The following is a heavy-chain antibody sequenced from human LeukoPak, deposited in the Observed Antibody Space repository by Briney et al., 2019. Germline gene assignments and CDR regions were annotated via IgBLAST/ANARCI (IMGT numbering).Heavy chain of an antibody. V-gene: IGHV3-49*04. J-gene: IGHJ5*02. CDR3: TRVPSYYDFWTSVGWFDP. D-gene: IGHD3-3*01. CDR2: IRSKAYGGTT. Sequence: GGSLRLSCTASGFTFGDYAMSWVRQAPGKGLEWVGFIRSKAYGGTTEYAASVKGRFTISRDDSKSIAYLQMNSLKTEDTAVYYCTRVPSYYDFWTSVGWFDPWGQGTLVTVSS. CDR1: GFTFGDYA.